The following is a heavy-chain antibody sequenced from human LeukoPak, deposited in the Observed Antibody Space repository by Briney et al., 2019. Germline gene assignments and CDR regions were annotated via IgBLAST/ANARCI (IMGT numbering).Heavy chain of an antibody. Sequence: GGSLRLSCAASGFTFSSYAMSWVRQAPGRGRGWVSAFSGGGGSTYYADSVKGRFTISRDNSQNTLYLQMNSLRAEDTAIYYCARSGYNRFDYWGQGTLVTVSS. CDR1: GFTFSSYA. D-gene: IGHD5-24*01. CDR2: FSGGGGST. J-gene: IGHJ4*02. V-gene: IGHV3-23*01. CDR3: ARSGYNRFDY.